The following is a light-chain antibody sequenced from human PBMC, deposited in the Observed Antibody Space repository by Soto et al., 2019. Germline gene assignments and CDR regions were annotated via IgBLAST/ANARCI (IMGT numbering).Light chain of an antibody. CDR2: DVS. CDR3: QKYNSGLIT. V-gene: IGKV3-15*01. CDR1: QSVGSD. Sequence: EIVLTQSPATLSVSPGERATLSCRASQSVGSDLAWYQQKPGQPPRLLIYDVSTRATGIPARFGGSGSGTDFTLTISSLQPEDVAIYYCQKYNSGLITFGQGTRLEI. J-gene: IGKJ5*01.